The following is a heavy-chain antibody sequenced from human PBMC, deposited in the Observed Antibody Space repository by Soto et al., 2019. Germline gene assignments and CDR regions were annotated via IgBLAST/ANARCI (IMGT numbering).Heavy chain of an antibody. D-gene: IGHD2-8*01. J-gene: IGHJ4*02. CDR2: INPSSGSP. V-gene: IGHV1-46*01. CDR1: GYTFSRYY. CDR3: ARGVVVKVYEMGGPDY. Sequence: QVQLVQYGAEVKKPGASVKVSCRTSGYTFSRYYMHWVRQAPGQGLEWMGIINPSSGSPNYAQKFLGRLTVTRDKATSTVYVELNGLTSEDTAMYYCARGVVVKVYEMGGPDYWGQGTLVTVSS.